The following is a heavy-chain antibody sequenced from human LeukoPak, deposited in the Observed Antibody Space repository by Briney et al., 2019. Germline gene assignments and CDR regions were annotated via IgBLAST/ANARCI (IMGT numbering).Heavy chain of an antibody. CDR2: INQDRSEK. Sequence: GGSLRLSCAASGFTFTNYWMSWVRQAPGKGLELVANINQDRSEKYYVDSVKGRFTISRDNAKNSLYLQMNSLRAEDTAVYYCARLREIPVFGVVTKSTSYFDYWGQGTLVTVSS. D-gene: IGHD3-3*01. J-gene: IGHJ4*02. V-gene: IGHV3-7*01. CDR3: ARLREIPVFGVVTKSTSYFDY. CDR1: GFTFTNYW.